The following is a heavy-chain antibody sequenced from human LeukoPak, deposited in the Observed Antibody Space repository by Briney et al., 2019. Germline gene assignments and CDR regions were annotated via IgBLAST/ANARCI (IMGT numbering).Heavy chain of an antibody. D-gene: IGHD1-26*01. V-gene: IGHV3-30-3*01. CDR3: AKDSPVATR. CDR2: ISYDGGNK. J-gene: IGHJ4*02. CDR1: GFTFGSHT. Sequence: GGSLRLSCAASGFTFGSHTMHWVRQAPGKGLEWVAVISYDGGNKYYADSVKGRFTISRDNSKNTLYLQMNSLRAEDTAVYYCAKDSPVATRWGQGTLVTVSS.